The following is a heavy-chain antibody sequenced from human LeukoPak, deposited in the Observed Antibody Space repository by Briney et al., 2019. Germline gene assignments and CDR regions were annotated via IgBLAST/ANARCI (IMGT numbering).Heavy chain of an antibody. V-gene: IGHV3-30*03. D-gene: IGHD6-13*01. Sequence: PGGSLRLSCAACRFTFSSYGMQWVRQAPSKGVEWVAVISYDGNNRYYADSVKGRFTISRYNYNNTLYLQMNSLRAEDTAVYYCARELSSSWYVRWSYGDLQFDYWGQGTLVTVSS. J-gene: IGHJ4*02. CDR1: RFTFSSYG. CDR3: ARELSSSWYVRWSYGDLQFDY. CDR2: ISYDGNNR.